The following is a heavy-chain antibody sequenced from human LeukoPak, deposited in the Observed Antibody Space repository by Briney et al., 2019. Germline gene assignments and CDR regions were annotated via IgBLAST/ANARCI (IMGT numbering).Heavy chain of an antibody. V-gene: IGHV1-18*01. Sequence: ASVKVSCKASGYTFTSYGISWVRQAPGQGLEWMGWISAYNGNTNYAQKLQGRVTMTTDTSTSTAYMELRSLGSDDTAVYYCATAAVATNWFDPWGQGTLVTVSS. CDR1: GYTFTSYG. CDR2: ISAYNGNT. D-gene: IGHD6-19*01. CDR3: ATAAVATNWFDP. J-gene: IGHJ5*02.